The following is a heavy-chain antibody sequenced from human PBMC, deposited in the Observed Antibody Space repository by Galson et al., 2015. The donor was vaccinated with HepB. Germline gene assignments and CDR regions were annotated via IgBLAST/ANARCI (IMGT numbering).Heavy chain of an antibody. D-gene: IGHD6-19*01. CDR1: GDSVSSHSAA. V-gene: IGHV6-1*01. Sequence: CAISGDSVSSHSAAWDWIRLSPSRGLEWLGRTYYRSKWYRNYAGSVKSRITINPDTSKNQFSLQLNSVTPEDTAVYYCARSSGWFDYWGQGTLVTVSS. CDR3: ARSSGWFDY. J-gene: IGHJ5*01. CDR2: TYYRSKWYR.